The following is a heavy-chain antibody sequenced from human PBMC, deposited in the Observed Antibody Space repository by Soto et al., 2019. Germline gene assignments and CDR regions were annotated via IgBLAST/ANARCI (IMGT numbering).Heavy chain of an antibody. CDR3: ATGGGYSFPLDY. J-gene: IGHJ4*02. Sequence: ASVKVSCKASGGTFSSYAISWVRQAPGQGLEWMGGIIPIFGTANYAQKFQGRVTITADKSTSTAYMELSSLRSEDTAVYYCATGGGYSFPLDYWGQGTLVTVSS. CDR2: IIPIFGTA. D-gene: IGHD5-18*01. CDR1: GGTFSSYA. V-gene: IGHV1-69*06.